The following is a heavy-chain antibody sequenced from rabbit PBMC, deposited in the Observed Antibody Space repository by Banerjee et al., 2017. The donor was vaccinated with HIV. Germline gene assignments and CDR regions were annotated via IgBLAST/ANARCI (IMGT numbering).Heavy chain of an antibody. Sequence: QLKETGGGLVQPGGSLTLSCKASGFDLSSYSIGWVRQAPGKGLEWIGIIYGGKGSTDYASWVNGRFTISSDNAQNTVDLQLNRLTAADTATYFCVRDSVGWGADLWGPGTLVTVS. CDR2: IYGGKGST. CDR1: GFDLSSYS. CDR3: VRDSVGWGADL. V-gene: IGHV1S7*01. J-gene: IGHJ4*01. D-gene: IGHD4-1*01.